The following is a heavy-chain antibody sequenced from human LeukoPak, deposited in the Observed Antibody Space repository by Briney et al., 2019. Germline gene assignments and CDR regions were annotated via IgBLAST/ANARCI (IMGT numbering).Heavy chain of an antibody. CDR2: IVVGSGNT. V-gene: IGHV1-58*02. CDR3: AADLVGGDGYNFSGY. J-gene: IGHJ4*02. CDR1: GFTFTSSA. D-gene: IGHD5-24*01. Sequence: GASVKVSCKASGFTFTSSAMQWVRQARGQRREGIGWIVVGSGNTNYAQKFQERVTITRDMSTSTAYMELSSLRSEDTAVYYCAADLVGGDGYNFSGYWGQGTLVTVSS.